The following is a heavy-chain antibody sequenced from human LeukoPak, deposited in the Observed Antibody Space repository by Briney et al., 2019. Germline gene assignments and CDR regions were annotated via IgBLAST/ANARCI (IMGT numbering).Heavy chain of an antibody. CDR1: GFTFSSYW. V-gene: IGHV3-7*01. CDR3: ARTIAAAGKGRPYFDY. Sequence: GGSLRLSCAASGFTFSSYWMSWVRQAPGKGLEWVANIKQDGSEKYYVDSVKGRFTISRDNAKNSLYLQMNSLRAEDTAVYYCARTIAAAGKGRPYFDYWGQGTLVTVSS. D-gene: IGHD6-13*01. CDR2: IKQDGSEK. J-gene: IGHJ4*02.